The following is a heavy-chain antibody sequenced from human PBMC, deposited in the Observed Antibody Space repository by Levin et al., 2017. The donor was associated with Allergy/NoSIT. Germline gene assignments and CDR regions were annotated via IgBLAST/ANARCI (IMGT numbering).Heavy chain of an antibody. CDR1: GFTFSRSY. CDR2: ITSDVTDT. J-gene: IGHJ4*02. Sequence: LSLTCAASGFTFSRSYMHWVRQAPGKGLVWVSRITSDVTDTHYADAVKGRFTISRDNAEDTLYLQMNSLRAEDTGIYYCARGGCSRTSCLDYWGQGILVTVSS. D-gene: IGHD2-2*01. CDR3: ARGGCSRTSCLDY. V-gene: IGHV3-74*01.